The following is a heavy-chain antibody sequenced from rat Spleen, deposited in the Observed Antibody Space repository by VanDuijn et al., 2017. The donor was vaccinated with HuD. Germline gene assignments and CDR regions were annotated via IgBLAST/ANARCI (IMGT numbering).Heavy chain of an antibody. D-gene: IGHD4-1*01. J-gene: IGHJ1*01. CDR3: ARGYGVLYWYFDF. CDR1: GFTFSDYY. V-gene: IGHV5-25*01. Sequence: EVQLVESGGGLVQPGRSMKLSCAASGFTFSDYYMACVRQAPKKGLEWIATITSGGSITHYRDSVRGRFTIFRDVAKSTLYLQMDSLRSEDTATYYCARGYGVLYWYFDFWGPGTMVT. CDR2: ITSGGSIT.